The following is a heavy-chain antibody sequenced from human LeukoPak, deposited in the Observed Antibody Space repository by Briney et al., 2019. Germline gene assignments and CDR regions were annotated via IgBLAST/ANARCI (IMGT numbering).Heavy chain of an antibody. D-gene: IGHD3-16*01. V-gene: IGHV1-69*13. CDR2: IIPIFGTA. Sequence: ASVKVSCKASGYTFTGYYMHWVRQAPGQGLEWMGGIIPIFGTANYAQKFQGRVTITADESTSTAYMGLSSLRSEDTAVYYCARGGALRAEYFQHWGQGTLVTVSS. J-gene: IGHJ1*01. CDR1: GYTFTGYY. CDR3: ARGGALRAEYFQH.